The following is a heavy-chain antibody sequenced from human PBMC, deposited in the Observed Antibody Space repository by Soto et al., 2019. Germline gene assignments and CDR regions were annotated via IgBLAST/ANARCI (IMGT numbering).Heavy chain of an antibody. D-gene: IGHD3-3*01. J-gene: IGHJ6*02. V-gene: IGHV3-11*06. CDR2: ISSSSSST. CDR3: ARDRGGGSIFGGHYGMDV. CDR1: GFIFRAFY. Sequence: QVQLLESGGGLVKPGGSLRLSCAASGFIFRAFYMSWIRQVPGKGREGLSKISSSSSSTDYADSVKGRFTISRDNAKNSLYLQMSSLRAEDTAVYYCARDRGGGSIFGGHYGMDVWGQGTTVTVSS.